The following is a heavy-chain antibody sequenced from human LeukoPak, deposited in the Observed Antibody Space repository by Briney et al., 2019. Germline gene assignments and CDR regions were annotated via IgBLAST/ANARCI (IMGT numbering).Heavy chain of an antibody. CDR3: TTDGRYCSSTSCYAGHFDY. CDR2: IKSKTDGGTT. D-gene: IGHD2-2*01. J-gene: IGHJ4*02. Sequence: GGSLRLSCAASGFTFSNAWMNWVRQAPGKGLEWVSRIKSKTDGGTTDYAAPVKGRFTISRDDSKNTLYLQMNSLKTEDTAVYYCTTDGRYCSSTSCYAGHFDYWGQGTLVTVSS. CDR1: GFTFSNAW. V-gene: IGHV3-15*07.